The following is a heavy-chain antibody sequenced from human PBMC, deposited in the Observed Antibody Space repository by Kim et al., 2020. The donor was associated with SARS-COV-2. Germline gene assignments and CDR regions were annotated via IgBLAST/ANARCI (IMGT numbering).Heavy chain of an antibody. D-gene: IGHD5-12*01. CDR2: IWYDGSNK. V-gene: IGHV3-33*06. J-gene: IGHJ4*02. CDR1: GFTFSSYA. CDR3: AKVSKSGYDGVFDY. Sequence: GGSLRLSCAASGFTFSSYAMHWVRQAPGKGLEWVAVIWYDGSNKYYADSVKGRFTISRDNSKNTLYLQMNSLRAEDTAVYYCAKVSKSGYDGVFDYWGQGTLVTVSS.